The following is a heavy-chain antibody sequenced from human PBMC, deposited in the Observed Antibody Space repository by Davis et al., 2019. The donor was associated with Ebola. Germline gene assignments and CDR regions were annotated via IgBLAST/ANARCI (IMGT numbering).Heavy chain of an antibody. CDR1: GYTFNVYY. Sequence: AASVKVSCKASGYTFNVYYMHWVRQAPGQGLEWMGLINPGGGSTNYAQKFQGRVTFTRDASASTAYMELSSLRSEDTAMYYCARDEDVWGQGTTVTVSS. CDR2: INPGGGST. CDR3: ARDEDV. V-gene: IGHV1-46*02. J-gene: IGHJ6*02.